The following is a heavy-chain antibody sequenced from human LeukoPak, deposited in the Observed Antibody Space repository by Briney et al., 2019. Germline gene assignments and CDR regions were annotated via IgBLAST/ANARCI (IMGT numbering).Heavy chain of an antibody. D-gene: IGHD2/OR15-2a*01. V-gene: IGHV3-23*01. CDR1: GFTFSSYA. CDR2: ISGSGDNT. CDR3: AKFGLPPTYLGYKWFDL. Sequence: GGSLRLSCAASGFTFSSYAMSWVRQAPGKGLEWVSVISGSGDNTYYADSVKGRFTTSRDNSKNTLYLQLNSLRAEDTAVYYCAKFGLPPTYLGYKWFDLWGQGTLVTVSS. J-gene: IGHJ5*02.